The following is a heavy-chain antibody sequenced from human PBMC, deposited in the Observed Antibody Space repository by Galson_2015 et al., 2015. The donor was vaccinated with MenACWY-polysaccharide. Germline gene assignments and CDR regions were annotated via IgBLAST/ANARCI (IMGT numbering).Heavy chain of an antibody. CDR2: ISYIGST. Sequence: SETLSLTCTVSGDSISSYYWSWIRQPPGKGLEWIGCISYIGSTNYNPSLKSRLTISLDTSKNQFSLRLNSVTAADTAVYYCARDLDGYNLIFDYWGQGTLATVSS. V-gene: IGHV4-59*01. CDR3: ARDLDGYNLIFDY. D-gene: IGHD5-24*01. CDR1: GDSISSYY. J-gene: IGHJ4*02.